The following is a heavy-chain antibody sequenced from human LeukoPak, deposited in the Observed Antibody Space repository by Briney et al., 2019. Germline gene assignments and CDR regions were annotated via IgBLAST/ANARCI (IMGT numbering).Heavy chain of an antibody. CDR1: GFTFSSYT. D-gene: IGHD1-26*01. CDR2: ISYDGSNK. CDR3: ARDLFGGSYGDGDY. Sequence: GGSLRLSCAASGFTFSSYTMHWVRQAPGKGLEWVAVISYDGSNKYYADSVKGRFTISRDNSKNTLYLQMNSLRPEDTAVYYCARDLFGGSYGDGDYWGQGTLDTVSS. J-gene: IGHJ4*02. V-gene: IGHV3-30-3*01.